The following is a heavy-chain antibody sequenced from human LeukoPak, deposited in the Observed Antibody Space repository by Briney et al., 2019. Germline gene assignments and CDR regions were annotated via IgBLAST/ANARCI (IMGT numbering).Heavy chain of an antibody. J-gene: IGHJ5*02. Sequence: GESLKISCKGSGYSFTSYWIGWVRQMPGKGLEWAGIISPGDSDIAYSPSFQGQVTISADKSISTAFLQWSSLKASDTAMYYCARWPKGRTNWFDPWGQGTLVTVSS. D-gene: IGHD4-23*01. CDR2: ISPGDSDI. CDR3: ARWPKGRTNWFDP. V-gene: IGHV5-51*01. CDR1: GYSFTSYW.